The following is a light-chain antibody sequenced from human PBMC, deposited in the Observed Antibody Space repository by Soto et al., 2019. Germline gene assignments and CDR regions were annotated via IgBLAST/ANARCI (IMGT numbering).Light chain of an antibody. CDR3: QQRHMWPIT. CDR2: DAS. CDR1: QSILTS. J-gene: IGKJ5*01. Sequence: EVVLTQSPATLSLSPGERATLSCRASQSILTSLAWYQQKPGQAPRLVIFDASNRANGVPARFGGSGSGTDFTLTINSLEPEDSAVYYCQQRHMWPITFGQGTRLEIK. V-gene: IGKV3-11*01.